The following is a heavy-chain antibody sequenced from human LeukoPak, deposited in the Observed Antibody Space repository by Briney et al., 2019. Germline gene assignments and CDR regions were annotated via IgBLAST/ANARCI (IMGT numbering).Heavy chain of an antibody. Sequence: GSVKVSCKASGYTFTGYYMHWVRQAPGQGLEWMGRINPNSGGTNYAQKFQGKVTMTRDTYISTAYVELRRLRSDDTAVYYCARDPTTMVGNDDYWGQGTLVTVSS. J-gene: IGHJ4*02. V-gene: IGHV1-2*06. CDR2: INPNSGGT. CDR1: GYTFTGYY. CDR3: ARDPTTMVGNDDY. D-gene: IGHD4/OR15-4a*01.